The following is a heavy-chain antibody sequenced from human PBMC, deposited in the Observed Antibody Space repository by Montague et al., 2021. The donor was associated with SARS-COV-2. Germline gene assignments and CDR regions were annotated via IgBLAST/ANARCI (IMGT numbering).Heavy chain of an antibody. CDR2: IYYSGGI. J-gene: IGHJ5*02. Sequence: SETLSLTCTVSGGSMSDHYWSWIRQPPGKGLEWLAYIYYSGGINSXASLKSRVSMSVDTSKNQFSLKLTSVTAADTAVYYCAGAVSVRRAVNWFDPWGQGTLVTVSS. CDR3: AGAVSVRRAVNWFDP. D-gene: IGHD3-10*01. V-gene: IGHV4-59*11. CDR1: GGSMSDHY.